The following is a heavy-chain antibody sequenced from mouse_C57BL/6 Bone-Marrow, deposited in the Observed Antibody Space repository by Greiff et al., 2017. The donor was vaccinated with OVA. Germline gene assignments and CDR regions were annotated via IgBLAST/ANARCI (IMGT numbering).Heavy chain of an antibody. CDR1: GFTFSDYG. CDR3: ARGGSSGCFPFAY. CDR2: ISSGSSTI. V-gene: IGHV5-17*01. J-gene: IGHJ3*01. Sequence: DVLLVESGGGLVKPGGSLKLSCAASGFTFSDYGMHWVRQAPEKGLEWVAYISSGSSTIYYADTVKGRFNISRDNAKNTLFLQMTSLRSEDTAMYYCARGGSSGCFPFAYWGRGTVVTVSA. D-gene: IGHD3-2*02.